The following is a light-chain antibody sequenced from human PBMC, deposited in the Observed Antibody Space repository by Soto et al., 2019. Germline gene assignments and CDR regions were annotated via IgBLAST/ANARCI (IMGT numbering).Light chain of an antibody. CDR1: QDISSW. Sequence: DIQMTQSPSSVSASVGDRVIITCRASQDISSWLAWYQRKPGKAPTLLISAASSLQTGVPSRFSGSGPGTEFTLTIGSLQPEDFATYYCQQAHRFPFTFGPGTTVDIK. J-gene: IGKJ3*01. CDR3: QQAHRFPFT. CDR2: AAS. V-gene: IGKV1-12*01.